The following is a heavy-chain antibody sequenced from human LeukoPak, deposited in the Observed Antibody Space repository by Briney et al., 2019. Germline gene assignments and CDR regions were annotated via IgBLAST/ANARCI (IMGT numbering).Heavy chain of an antibody. CDR2: IYYSGST. CDR3: AREVSVGAIDY. V-gene: IGHV4-59*01. D-gene: IGHD1-26*01. Sequence: SETPSLTCTVSGGSISSYYWSWIRQPPGKGLEWIGYIYYSGSTNYNPSLKSRATISVDTSKNQFSLKLSSVTAADTAVYYCAREVSVGAIDYWGQGTLVTVSS. CDR1: GGSISSYY. J-gene: IGHJ4*02.